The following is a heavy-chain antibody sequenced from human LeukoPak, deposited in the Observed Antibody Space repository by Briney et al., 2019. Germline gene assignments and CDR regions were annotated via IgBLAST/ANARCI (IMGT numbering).Heavy chain of an antibody. CDR2: ICGGGGVT. J-gene: IGHJ5*02. V-gene: IGHV3-23*01. CDR1: GFTFSRYA. D-gene: IGHD3-16*02. Sequence: GGSLRLSCAASGFTFSRYAMSRVRPAPGKGLEWGSAICGGGGVTYYADAVKGWFTISRDNSKNTLYLQMNSQRAEDTAVYYCAKDRYDYVWVSYRYPKGGYNWFDPWGQGTLVTVSS. CDR3: AKDRYDYVWVSYRYPKGGYNWFDP.